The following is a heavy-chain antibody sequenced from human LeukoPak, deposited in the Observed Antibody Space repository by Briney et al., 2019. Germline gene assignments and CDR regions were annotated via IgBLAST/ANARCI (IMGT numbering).Heavy chain of an antibody. CDR1: GGSFSGYY. J-gene: IGHJ1*01. V-gene: IGHV4-34*01. CDR3: ARTRGYSYGSYFQH. CDR2: INHSGST. Sequence: PSETLSLTCAVYGGSFSGYYWSWIRQPPGKGLEWIGEINHSGSTNYNPSLKSRVTISVDTSKNQFSLKLSSVTAADTAVYYCARTRGYSYGSYFQHWGRGTLVTVSS. D-gene: IGHD5-18*01.